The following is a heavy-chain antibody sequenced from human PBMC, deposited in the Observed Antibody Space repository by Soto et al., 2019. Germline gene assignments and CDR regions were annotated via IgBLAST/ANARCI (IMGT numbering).Heavy chain of an antibody. J-gene: IGHJ4*02. CDR3: ARGDYYYDSSGYQYYFDY. D-gene: IGHD3-22*01. V-gene: IGHV1-2*02. Sequence: ASVKVSCKASGYTFTGYYMHWVRQAPGQGLEWMGWINPNSGGTNYAQRFQGRVTMTRDTSISTAYMELSRLRSDDTAVYYCARGDYYYDSSGYQYYFDYWGQGTLVTVSS. CDR1: GYTFTGYY. CDR2: INPNSGGT.